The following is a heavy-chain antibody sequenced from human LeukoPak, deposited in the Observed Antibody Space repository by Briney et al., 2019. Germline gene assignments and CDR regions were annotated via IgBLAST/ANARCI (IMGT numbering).Heavy chain of an antibody. CDR3: AREMATMQSAFDI. CDR1: GFTFSSYA. CDR2: ISSNGGST. Sequence: GGSLRLSCAASGFTFSSYAMHWVRQAPGKGLEYVSAISSNGGSTYYANSVKGRFTISRDNSKNTLYLQMGSLRAEDMAVYYCAREMATMQSAFDIWGQGTMVTFSS. J-gene: IGHJ3*02. D-gene: IGHD5-24*01. V-gene: IGHV3-64*01.